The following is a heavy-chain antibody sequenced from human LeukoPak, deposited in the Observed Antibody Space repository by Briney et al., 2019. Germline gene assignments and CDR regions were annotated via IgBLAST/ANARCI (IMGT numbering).Heavy chain of an antibody. J-gene: IGHJ5*02. CDR1: GYTFTSYG. CDR3: ARGPAYSSSWYIRISEFPRQFDP. D-gene: IGHD6-13*01. CDR2: ISAYNSNT. Sequence: ASVKVSCKASGYTFTSYGISWVRQAPGQGLEWMGWISAYNSNTNYAQKLQGRVTMTTDTSTSTAYMELRSLRSDDTAVYYCARGPAYSSSWYIRISEFPRQFDPWGQGTLVTVSS. V-gene: IGHV1-18*01.